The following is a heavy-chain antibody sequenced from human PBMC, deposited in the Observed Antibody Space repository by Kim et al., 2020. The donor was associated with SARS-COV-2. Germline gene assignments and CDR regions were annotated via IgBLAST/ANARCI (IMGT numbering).Heavy chain of an antibody. D-gene: IGHD6-13*01. CDR2: INHSGST. J-gene: IGHJ5*02. V-gene: IGHV4-34*01. CDR3: ARGPGYSSSWYGARNWFDP. Sequence: EWIGEINHSGSTNYNPSLMSRVTISVDTSKNQFSLKLSSVTAADTAVYYCARGPGYSSSWYGARNWFDPWGQGTLVTVSS.